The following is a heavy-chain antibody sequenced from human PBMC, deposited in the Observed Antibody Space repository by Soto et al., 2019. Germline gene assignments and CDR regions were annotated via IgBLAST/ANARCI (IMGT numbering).Heavy chain of an antibody. V-gene: IGHV1-8*01. J-gene: IGHJ4*02. CDR3: ARFKIAARIHFDS. CDR2: MNPNSGNT. D-gene: IGHD6-6*01. Sequence: ASVKVSCKASGYTFTSYDINWVRQATGQGLEWMGWMNPNSGNTGYAQKFQGRVTMTRNTSISTAYMELSSLRSEDTAVYYCARFKIAARIHFDSWGQGTLVTVSS. CDR1: GYTFTSYD.